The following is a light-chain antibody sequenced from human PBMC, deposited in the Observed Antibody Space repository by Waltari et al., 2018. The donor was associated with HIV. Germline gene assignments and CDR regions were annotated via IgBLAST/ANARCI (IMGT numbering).Light chain of an antibody. CDR2: GAF. J-gene: IGLJ1*01. V-gene: IGLV2-14*01. CDR1: NSDVGAFAF. CDR3: CSYSNTIAPFYV. Sequence: QSALTQPVSVSASPGESFTISCTGSNSDVGAFAFFSWYQQRPGKAPKLLIYGAFDRAAGASDRFSGSKSGNTASLTISGLRTEDEGDYYCCSYSNTIAPFYVFGTGT.